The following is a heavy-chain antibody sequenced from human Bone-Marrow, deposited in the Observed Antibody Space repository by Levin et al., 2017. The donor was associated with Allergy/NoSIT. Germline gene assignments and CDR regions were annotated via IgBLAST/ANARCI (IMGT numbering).Heavy chain of an antibody. Sequence: GESLKISCSASGFTFSSYAMHWVRQAPGKGLEYVSAISSNGGSTYYADSVKGRFTISRDNSKNTLYLQMSSLRAEDTAVYYCVKAGCTSCSENVDYWGQGTLVTVSS. CDR3: VKAGCTSCSENVDY. V-gene: IGHV3-64D*06. CDR2: ISSNGGST. D-gene: IGHD2-2*01. J-gene: IGHJ4*02. CDR1: GFTFSSYA.